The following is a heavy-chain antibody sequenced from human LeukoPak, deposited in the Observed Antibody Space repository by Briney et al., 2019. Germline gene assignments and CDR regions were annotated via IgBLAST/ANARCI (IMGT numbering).Heavy chain of an antibody. V-gene: IGHV4-4*07. CDR3: TRGRHGEGIDS. CDR2: IYPRGNT. CDR1: GGPFTNYY. J-gene: IGHJ4*02. Sequence: SETLSLTCTVSGGPFTNYYWGWIRQPAGKGLEWVGRIYPRGNTSYNPSLENRVTLSVDASKNQFSLKLRSVTAADTAVYYCTRGRHGEGIDSWGQGTLVTVSS. D-gene: IGHD3-3*01.